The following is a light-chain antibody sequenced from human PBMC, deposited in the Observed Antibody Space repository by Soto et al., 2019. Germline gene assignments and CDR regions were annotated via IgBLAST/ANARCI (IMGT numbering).Light chain of an antibody. Sequence: QPVLTQPASVSGSPGQSITISCTGTSSDVGSYNLVSWYQQHPGKAPKLMIYEGNKRPSGVPDRFSGSKSGTSASLAISGLQSEDEADYYCAAWDDSLNGPEWVFGGGTKLTVL. J-gene: IGLJ3*02. V-gene: IGLV2-14*02. CDR2: EGN. CDR1: SSDVGSYNL. CDR3: AAWDDSLNGPEWV.